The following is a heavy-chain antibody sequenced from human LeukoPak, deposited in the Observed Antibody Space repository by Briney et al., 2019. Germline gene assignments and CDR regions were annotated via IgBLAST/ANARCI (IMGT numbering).Heavy chain of an antibody. CDR1: GFSFSSYA. Sequence: GGSLRLSCAASGFSFSSYALTWVRQAPGKGLEWVSSISGTGDRTQYADSVKGRFAISRDNAKNSLFLHMNSLRAEDTALYYCARGPFGSGTYYLDFWGQGTLVSVSS. CDR3: ARGPFGSGTYYLDF. D-gene: IGHD3-10*01. V-gene: IGHV3-23*01. J-gene: IGHJ4*02. CDR2: ISGTGDRT.